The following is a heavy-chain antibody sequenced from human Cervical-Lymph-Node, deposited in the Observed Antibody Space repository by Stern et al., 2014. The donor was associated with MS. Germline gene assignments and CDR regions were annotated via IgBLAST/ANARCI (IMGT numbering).Heavy chain of an antibody. Sequence: QDQLVQSGAEVKRAGASVKVSCKASGYTFSSYVIHWVRQAPGQNLEWMGWINVGNGNTKYSQKFQGRVTITRDTSASTVYMELSSLSSEDTAVYYCAREGAAVGLDLDYWGQGTLVTVSS. D-gene: IGHD6-13*01. V-gene: IGHV1-3*01. CDR1: GYTFSSYV. CDR3: AREGAAVGLDLDY. CDR2: INVGNGNT. J-gene: IGHJ4*02.